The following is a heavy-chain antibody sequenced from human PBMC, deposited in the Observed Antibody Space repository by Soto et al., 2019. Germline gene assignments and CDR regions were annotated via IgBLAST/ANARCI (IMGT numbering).Heavy chain of an antibody. Sequence: QVQLVESGGGVVQPGRSLRLSCAASGFTFSHYAMHWVRQAPGKGLEWLAIISYDGDNEYYADSVRGRFTISRDNSKNTLYLQTNNLRHEDTAVYYCAKDGGPVYCNSPGCSAKHVDYWCQGTLVTVSS. V-gene: IGHV3-30*18. J-gene: IGHJ4*02. CDR3: AKDGGPVYCNSPGCSAKHVDY. CDR2: ISYDGDNE. CDR1: GFTFSHYA. D-gene: IGHD2-2*01.